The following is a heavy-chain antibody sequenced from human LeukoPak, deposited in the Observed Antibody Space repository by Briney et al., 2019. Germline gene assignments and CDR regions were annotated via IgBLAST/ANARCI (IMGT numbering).Heavy chain of an antibody. CDR3: ARTDGDYYGYYYGMDV. D-gene: IGHD4-17*01. CDR2: IYSGGST. CDR1: GFTVSSNY. V-gene: IGHV3-53*01. Sequence: PGGSLRLSCAASGFTVSSNYMSWVRQAPGKGLEWVSVIYSGGSTYYADSVKGRFTISRDNSKNTLYLQMNSLRAEDTAVYYCARTDGDYYGYYYGMDVWGQGTTVTVSS. J-gene: IGHJ6*02.